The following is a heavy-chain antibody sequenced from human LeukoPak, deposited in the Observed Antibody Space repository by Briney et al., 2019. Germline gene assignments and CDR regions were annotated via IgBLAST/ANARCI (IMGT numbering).Heavy chain of an antibody. Sequence: GGSLRLSCVASGFTFSGYGMTWVRLAPGKGLEWVSGISNSGGTTYYADSVKGRFTISRDNSKNTLSLQMNSLRAEDSAVYYCAKGSSRGNTNGYLFDYWGQGTLVTVSS. CDR1: GFTFSGYG. CDR2: ISNSGGTT. V-gene: IGHV3-23*01. CDR3: AKGSSRGNTNGYLFDY. J-gene: IGHJ4*02. D-gene: IGHD2-8*01.